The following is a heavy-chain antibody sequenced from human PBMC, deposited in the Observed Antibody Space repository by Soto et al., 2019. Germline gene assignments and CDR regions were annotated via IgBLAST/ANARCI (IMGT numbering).Heavy chain of an antibody. CDR3: ARDSEYSSSSSAMDV. Sequence: ASVKVSCKASGGTFSTHGISWVRQAPGQGLEWMGGIIPIFGTTNYAQKFQGRVTITADESTSTAYMELSSLRSEDTAVYYCARDSEYSSSSSAMDVWGQGTTVTVSS. CDR1: GGTFSTHG. D-gene: IGHD6-6*01. J-gene: IGHJ6*02. CDR2: IIPIFGTT. V-gene: IGHV1-69*13.